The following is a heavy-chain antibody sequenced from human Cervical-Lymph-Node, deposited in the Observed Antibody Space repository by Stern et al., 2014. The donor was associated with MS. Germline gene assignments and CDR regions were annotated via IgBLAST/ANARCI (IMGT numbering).Heavy chain of an antibody. D-gene: IGHD1-1*01. J-gene: IGHJ4*02. CDR3: TRPLAGTTLLFDY. CDR2: INPSGDST. Sequence: QMQLVQSGAEVTKPGASVKVSCKASGNTFTSYYMHWVRQAPGQGLEWMGIINPSGDSTSYAQKFQGRLTMTRDTSTSTVYMELSSLRSEDTAVYYCTRPLAGTTLLFDYWGQGTLVTVSS. CDR1: GNTFTSYY. V-gene: IGHV1-46*03.